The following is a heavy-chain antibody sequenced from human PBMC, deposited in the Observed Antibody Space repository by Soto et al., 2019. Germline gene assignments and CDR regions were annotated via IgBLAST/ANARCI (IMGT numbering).Heavy chain of an antibody. J-gene: IGHJ4*02. Sequence: QIHLVQSGAEVKKPGASVKVSCKTSGYPFTNYDINWVRQATGQGLEGMGDMSPNSGKTGYAQKFQGRVTMTRDTSISPAYMELSNLRSEDPAVYYCVTCGRSGWDTGFYWGQGTLVTASS. CDR3: VTCGRSGWDTGFY. V-gene: IGHV1-8*01. CDR2: MSPNSGKT. D-gene: IGHD6-19*01. CDR1: GYPFTNYD.